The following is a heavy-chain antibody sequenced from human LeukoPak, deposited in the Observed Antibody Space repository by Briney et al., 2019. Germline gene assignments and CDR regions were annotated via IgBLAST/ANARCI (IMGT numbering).Heavy chain of an antibody. J-gene: IGHJ4*02. CDR3: AMITVTTGVDS. Sequence: SETLSLTCSVSGFSISIGYYWGWIRQPPGKGLEWIGNALHSGNSFYNPSLKSRVAISLDTSRNQLSMRLSSVTAANTAVYYCAMITVTTGVDSWGQGTLVTVSS. V-gene: IGHV4-38-2*02. CDR1: GFSISIGYY. CDR2: ALHSGNS. D-gene: IGHD4-17*01.